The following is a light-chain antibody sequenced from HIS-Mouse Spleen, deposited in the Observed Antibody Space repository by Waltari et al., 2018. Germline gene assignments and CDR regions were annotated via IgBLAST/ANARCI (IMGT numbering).Light chain of an antibody. CDR1: SLRSSY. J-gene: IGLJ2*01. CDR2: GKN. V-gene: IGLV3-19*01. Sequence: SSELTQDPAVSVALGQTVRIPCPGDSLRSSYASWYQQKPGQAPVLVIYGKNNRPSGIPDRFSGSSSGNTASLTITGAQAEDEADYYCNSRDSSGNHVVFGGGTKLTVL. CDR3: NSRDSSGNHVV.